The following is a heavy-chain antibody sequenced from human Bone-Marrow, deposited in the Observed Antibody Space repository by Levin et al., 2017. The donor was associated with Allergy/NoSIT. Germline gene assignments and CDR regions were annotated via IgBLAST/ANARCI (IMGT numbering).Heavy chain of an antibody. J-gene: IGHJ4*02. V-gene: IGHV1-2*02. CDR2: INPNTGVT. CDR3: ARGGSRLSD. CDR1: GFTFTDYY. Sequence: GASVKVSCKTSGFTFTDYYLHWVRQAPGQGLEWMGWINPNTGVTNYAQRFQGRVTMTRDTSLNTAYIELTWLKSDDTAVIYCARGGSRLSDWGQGTLVTVSS. D-gene: IGHD2-15*01.